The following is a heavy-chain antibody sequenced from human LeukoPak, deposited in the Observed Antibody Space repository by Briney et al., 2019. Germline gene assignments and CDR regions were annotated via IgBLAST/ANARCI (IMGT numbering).Heavy chain of an antibody. J-gene: IGHJ5*02. CDR1: GYTFTGYY. V-gene: IGHV1-2*02. CDR2: INPNSGGT. D-gene: IGHD2-21*01. Sequence: ASVKVSCKASGYTFTGYYMHWVRQAPGQGLEWMGWINPNSGGTNYAQKLQGRVTMTRDTSISTAYMELSRLRSDDTAVYYCAREHIVTSGPAGWFDPWGQGTLVTVSS. CDR3: AREHIVTSGPAGWFDP.